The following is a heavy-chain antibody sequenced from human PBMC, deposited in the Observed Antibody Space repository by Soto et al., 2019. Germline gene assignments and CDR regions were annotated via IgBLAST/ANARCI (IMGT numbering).Heavy chain of an antibody. CDR2: ISSSGNTI. CDR3: ARRYSGGRAFDI. CDR1: EFTFSDYY. Sequence: QVQLVESGGGLVRPGESLRLSCGASEFTFSDYYMSWIRQAPGKGLEWVSYISSSGNTIYYADSVKGRFTISRDNAKNSLYLQMNSLRAEDTAVYYCARRYSGGRAFDICGQGTMVTVSS. J-gene: IGHJ3*02. V-gene: IGHV3-11*01. D-gene: IGHD5-12*01.